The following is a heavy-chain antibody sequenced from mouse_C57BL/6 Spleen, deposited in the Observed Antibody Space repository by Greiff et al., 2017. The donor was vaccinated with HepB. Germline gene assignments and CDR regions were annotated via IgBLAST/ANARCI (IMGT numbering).Heavy chain of an antibody. CDR3: ARGYYGSSYLDY. Sequence: VQLKESGPGLVKPSQSLSLTCSVTGYSITSGYYWNWIRQFPGNKLEWMGYISYDGSNNYNPSLKNRISITRDTSKNQFFLKLNSVTTEDTATYYCARGYYGSSYLDYWGQGTTLTVAS. CDR1: GYSITSGYY. D-gene: IGHD1-1*01. V-gene: IGHV3-6*01. CDR2: ISYDGSN. J-gene: IGHJ2*01.